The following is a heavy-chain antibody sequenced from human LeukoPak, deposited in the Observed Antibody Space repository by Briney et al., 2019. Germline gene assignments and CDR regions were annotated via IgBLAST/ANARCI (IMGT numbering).Heavy chain of an antibody. J-gene: IGHJ4*02. CDR2: ISGSGDNT. Sequence: GGSLRLSCAASGFSFSSYAMSWVRKAPGKGREWGSSISGSGDNTYYAESVKGRFTISRDNSKTTLFLQMNSLRAEDTAVFYCAKRSGYTTGWFFDFWGQGTLVTVSS. CDR1: GFSFSSYA. D-gene: IGHD6-19*01. CDR3: AKRSGYTTGWFFDF. V-gene: IGHV3-23*01.